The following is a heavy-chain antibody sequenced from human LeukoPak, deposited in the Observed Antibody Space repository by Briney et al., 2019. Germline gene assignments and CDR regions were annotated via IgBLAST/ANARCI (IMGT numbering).Heavy chain of an antibody. Sequence: GGSLRLSCAASGFTFSSYEMNWVRQAPGKGLEWVSYISSSGSTMYYADSVKGRFTISRDNARNSMYLLMNSLRAEDTAVYYCASIIATMFDSWGQGTLVTVSS. CDR1: GFTFSSYE. CDR3: ASIIATMFDS. CDR2: ISSSGSTM. V-gene: IGHV3-48*03. J-gene: IGHJ4*02. D-gene: IGHD1-20*01.